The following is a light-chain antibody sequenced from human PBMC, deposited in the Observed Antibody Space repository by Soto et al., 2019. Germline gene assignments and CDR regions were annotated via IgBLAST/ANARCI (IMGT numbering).Light chain of an antibody. CDR2: GNS. CDR3: QSYDSSLSWV. J-gene: IGLJ3*02. CDR1: SSNTGAGYD. V-gene: IGLV1-40*01. Sequence: QPVLTQPPSVSGAPGQRVTISCTGSSSNTGAGYDVHWYQQLPGTAPKLLIYGNSNRPSGVPDRFSGSKSGTSASLAISGLQAEDEADYYCQSYDSSLSWVFGGGTKLTVL.